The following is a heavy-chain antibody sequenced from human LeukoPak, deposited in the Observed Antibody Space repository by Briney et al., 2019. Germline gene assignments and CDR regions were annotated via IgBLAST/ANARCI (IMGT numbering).Heavy chain of an antibody. D-gene: IGHD6-6*01. Sequence: GGSLRLSCAATGFSLSSYGIHWVRQAPGKGLEWVSAISGSGGSTYYAASVKGRFTISRDNSKNTLYLQMNSLRAEDTAVYYCAKRPSIAARPFDYWGQGTLVTVSS. J-gene: IGHJ4*02. CDR2: ISGSGGST. CDR3: AKRPSIAARPFDY. V-gene: IGHV3-23*01. CDR1: GFSLSSYG.